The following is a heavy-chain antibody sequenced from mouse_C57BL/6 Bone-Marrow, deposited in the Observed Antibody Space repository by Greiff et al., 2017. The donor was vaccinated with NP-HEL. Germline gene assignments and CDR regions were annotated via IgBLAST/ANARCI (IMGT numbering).Heavy chain of an antibody. Sequence: QVHVKQSGAELARPGASVTLSCKASGYTFTSYGISWVKQRTGQGLAWIGEIYPRSGTTYYHEKFKGKATLTADKSSSTAYMELRSLTSEDSAVYFWARGDGTGYWGQGTTITVSS. D-gene: IGHD1-1*01. CDR3: ARGDGTGY. V-gene: IGHV1-81*01. J-gene: IGHJ2*01. CDR1: GYTFTSYG. CDR2: IYPRSGTT.